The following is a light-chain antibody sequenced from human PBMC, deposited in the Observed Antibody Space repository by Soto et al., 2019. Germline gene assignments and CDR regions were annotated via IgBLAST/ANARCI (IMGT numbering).Light chain of an antibody. CDR2: GAS. Sequence: DIVLTQSPDTLSLSPGERATLSCRASQSVSSSNFAWYQQKPAQAPRLLIYGASRRAPGIPERFSGSGSGTDLTLTISRLEPEDFAVYYCQQYLTSPKTFGQGTKVDIK. V-gene: IGKV3-20*01. CDR3: QQYLTSPKT. CDR1: QSVSSSN. J-gene: IGKJ1*01.